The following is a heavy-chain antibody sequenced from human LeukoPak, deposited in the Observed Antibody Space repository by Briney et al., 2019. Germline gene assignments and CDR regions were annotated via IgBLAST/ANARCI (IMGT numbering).Heavy chain of an antibody. CDR3: ARAALGFGDLPLSY. Sequence: GGSLRLSCAASGFTFSSYSMNWVRQAPGKGLEWVSSISSSSSYIYYADSVKGRFTISRDNAKNSLYLQMNSLRAEDTAVYYCARAALGFGDLPLSYGAKGPPATVSS. J-gene: IGHJ4*02. D-gene: IGHD3-10*01. V-gene: IGHV3-21*01. CDR1: GFTFSSYS. CDR2: ISSSSSYI.